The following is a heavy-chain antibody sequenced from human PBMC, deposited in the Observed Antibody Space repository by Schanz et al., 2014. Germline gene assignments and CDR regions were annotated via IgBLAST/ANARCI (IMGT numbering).Heavy chain of an antibody. V-gene: IGHV1-69*08. CDR1: GGTFSSYT. Sequence: QVQLVQSEAEVKKPGSSVKVSCKASGGTFSSYTISWVRQAPGQGLEWMGRIIPILGIANYAQNFQGRVTITADKSTSTAYMELTSLRSEDTAVYYCARDHVATTDYDYFFYYLDVWAIGITVIVSS. J-gene: IGHJ6*03. CDR2: IIPILGIA. CDR3: ARDHVATTDYDYFFYYLDV. D-gene: IGHD1-1*01.